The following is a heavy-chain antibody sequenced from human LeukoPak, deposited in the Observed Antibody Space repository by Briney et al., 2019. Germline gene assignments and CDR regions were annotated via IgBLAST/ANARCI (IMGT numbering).Heavy chain of an antibody. D-gene: IGHD5-18*01. CDR3: ARVVSVDTAMVFDY. Sequence: SETLSLTCAVYGGSFSGYYWSWIRQPPGKGLEWMGEINHSGGTNYNPSLKSRVTISVDTSKNQFSLKLSSVTAADTAVYYCARVVSVDTAMVFDYWGQGTLVTVSS. V-gene: IGHV4-34*01. CDR1: GGSFSGYY. J-gene: IGHJ4*02. CDR2: INHSGGT.